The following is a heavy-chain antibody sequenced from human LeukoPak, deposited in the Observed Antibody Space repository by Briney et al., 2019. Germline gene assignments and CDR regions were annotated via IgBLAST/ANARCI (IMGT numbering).Heavy chain of an antibody. CDR2: IYYSGST. V-gene: IGHV4-31*03. D-gene: IGHD6-19*01. J-gene: IGHJ4*02. CDR3: ARVYGSGWFYYFDY. CDR1: GGSISSGGYY. Sequence: SETLSLTFTVSGGSISSGGYYWSWIRQHPGKGLEWIGYIYYSGSTYYNPSLKSRVTISVDKSKNQFSLKLSSVTAADTAVYYCARVYGSGWFYYFDYWGQGTLVTVSS.